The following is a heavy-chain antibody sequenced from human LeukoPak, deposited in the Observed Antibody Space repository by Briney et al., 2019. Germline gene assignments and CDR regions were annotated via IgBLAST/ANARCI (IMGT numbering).Heavy chain of an antibody. D-gene: IGHD6-19*01. J-gene: IGHJ6*02. Sequence: GGSLRLSCAASGFTFSSYGMHWVRQAPGKGLEWVAVIWYDGSNKYYADSVKGRFTISRDNSKNTLYLQMNSLRAEDTAVYYCAREYLSSGRYFYYYGMDVWGQGTTVTVSS. V-gene: IGHV3-33*01. CDR3: AREYLSSGRYFYYYGMDV. CDR2: IWYDGSNK. CDR1: GFTFSSYG.